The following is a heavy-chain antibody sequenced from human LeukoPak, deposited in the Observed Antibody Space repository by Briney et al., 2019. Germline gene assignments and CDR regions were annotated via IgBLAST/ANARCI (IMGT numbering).Heavy chain of an antibody. D-gene: IGHD3-10*01. CDR3: GRNLGSGSDH. Sequence: PSETLSLTCTVSGGPIGTFYWSWIRQPPGKGLEWIGYINYSGSTNYNPSLKSRLAMSVDASSNQVSLKLSSVTAADAAVYYCGRNLGSGSDHWGQGTLVTVSS. CDR1: GGPIGTFY. J-gene: IGHJ4*02. CDR2: INYSGST. V-gene: IGHV4-59*01.